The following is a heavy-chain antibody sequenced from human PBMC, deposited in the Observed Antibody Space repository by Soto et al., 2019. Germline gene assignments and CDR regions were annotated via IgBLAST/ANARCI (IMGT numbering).Heavy chain of an antibody. CDR3: ARVGDSGSGPTKFYFNS. CDR1: GDSIGTYY. CDR2: VSYSGST. J-gene: IGHJ4*02. Sequence: QVQLQESGPGLIKPSETLSLTCTVSGDSIGTYYWSWIRQPPGKGLEWIAYVSYSGSTNYNPSLKRRGTIAADTSSKHFSLKVRSVTAEDQAVYYCARVGDSGSGPTKFYFNSGGQGPLVTVSS. D-gene: IGHD3-10*01. V-gene: IGHV4-59*01.